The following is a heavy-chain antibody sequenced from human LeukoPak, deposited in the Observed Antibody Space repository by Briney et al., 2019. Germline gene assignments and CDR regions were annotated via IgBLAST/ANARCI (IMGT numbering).Heavy chain of an antibody. D-gene: IGHD2/OR15-2a*01. CDR2: IKSNADGGTP. J-gene: IGHJ4*02. CDR3: TTFYHEYSPY. V-gene: IGHV3-15*01. CDR1: GFSFMNAW. Sequence: GSLRLSCAASGFSFMNAWMIWVRQAPGKGLEWVGRIKSNADGGTPDYAAPARGRFTISRDDSKNTLYLQMNSLKTEDTAVYYCTTFYHEYSPYWGRGTLVTVSS.